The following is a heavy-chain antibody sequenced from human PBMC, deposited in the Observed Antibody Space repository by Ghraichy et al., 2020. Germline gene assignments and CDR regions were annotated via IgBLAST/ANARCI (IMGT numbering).Heavy chain of an antibody. CDR1: GFTFSSYG. CDR3: ARGDSGSGTFYSPGSYWHFDL. D-gene: IGHD3-10*01. J-gene: IGHJ2*01. CDR2: IWYDGSKK. V-gene: IGHV3-33*01. Sequence: GGSLRLSCAASGFTFSSYGMHWVRQAPGKGLEWVAVIWYDGSKKYYADSVKGRFTISRDNSKNTLYLQMNSPTAEDTAVYYCARGDSGSGTFYSPGSYWHFDLWGRGILVSVSS.